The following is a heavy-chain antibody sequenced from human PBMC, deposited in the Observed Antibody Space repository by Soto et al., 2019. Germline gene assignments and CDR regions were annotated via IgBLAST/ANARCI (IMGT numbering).Heavy chain of an antibody. CDR3: ARQYGYYYGSGITDYFDY. V-gene: IGHV2-70*11. CDR1: GFSRSTSGMC. D-gene: IGHD3-10*01. Sequence: SGPTLVNPTQTLTLTCTFSGFSRSTSGMCVSWIRQPPGKALEWLARIDWDDDKYYSTSLKTRLTISKDTSKNQVVLTMTNMDPVDTATYYCARQYGYYYGSGITDYFDYWGQGTLVTVSS. CDR2: IDWDDDK. J-gene: IGHJ4*02.